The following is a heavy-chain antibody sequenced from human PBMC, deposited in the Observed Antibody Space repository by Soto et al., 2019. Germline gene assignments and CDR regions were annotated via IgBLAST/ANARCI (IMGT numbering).Heavy chain of an antibody. CDR1: GGTFSSYT. V-gene: IGHV1-69*08. CDR3: ARDPQDDIAVMGGAGY. CDR2: IIPILGIA. D-gene: IGHD6-19*01. J-gene: IGHJ4*02. Sequence: QVQLVQSGAEVKKPGSSVKVSCKASGGTFSSYTISWVRQAPGQGLEWMGRIIPILGIANYAQKFQGRVTITADKSTSTAYMELSSLRSEDTAVYYCARDPQDDIAVMGGAGYWGQGTLVTVSS.